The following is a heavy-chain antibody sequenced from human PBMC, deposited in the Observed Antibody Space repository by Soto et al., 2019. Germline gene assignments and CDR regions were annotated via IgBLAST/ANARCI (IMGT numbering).Heavy chain of an antibody. V-gene: IGHV1-18*01. CDR1: GYTFNTYG. CDR2: ISTYNGNT. CDR3: ARSFGSYYYGVDV. Sequence: GASVKVSCKASGYTFNTYGISWVRQAPVQGLEWMGWISTYNGNTNYAQKLQDRITMTIDTSTTTAYMELRSLRSDDTAVYYCARSFGSYYYGVDVWGQGTTVTVSS. J-gene: IGHJ6*02. D-gene: IGHD3-10*01.